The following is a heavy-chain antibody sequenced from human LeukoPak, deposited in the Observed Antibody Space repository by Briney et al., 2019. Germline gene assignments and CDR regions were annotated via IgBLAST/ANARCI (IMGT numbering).Heavy chain of an antibody. CDR3: ARDSFPGRIQLWLRGGSGHFDY. D-gene: IGHD5-18*01. CDR1: GFTFSSYA. Sequence: GRSLRLSCAASGFTFSSYAMHWVRQAPGKGLEWVAVISYDGSNKYYADSVKGRFTISRDNSKNTLYLQMNSLRAEDTAVYYCARDSFPGRIQLWLRGGSGHFDYWGQGTLVTVSS. CDR2: ISYDGSNK. V-gene: IGHV3-30*04. J-gene: IGHJ4*02.